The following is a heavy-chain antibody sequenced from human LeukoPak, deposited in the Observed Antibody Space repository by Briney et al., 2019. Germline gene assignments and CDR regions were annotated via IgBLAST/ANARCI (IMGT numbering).Heavy chain of an antibody. CDR1: GGSFSGYY. V-gene: IGHV4-34*01. CDR2: INHSGST. D-gene: IGHD3-3*01. Sequence: SETLSLTCAVYGGSFSGYYWSWIRQPPGKGLEWIGEINHSGSTNYNPSLKSRVTISVDTSKNQFSLKLGSVTAADTAVYYCARAGYDFWSGYYNWFDPWGQGTLVTASS. J-gene: IGHJ5*02. CDR3: ARAGYDFWSGYYNWFDP.